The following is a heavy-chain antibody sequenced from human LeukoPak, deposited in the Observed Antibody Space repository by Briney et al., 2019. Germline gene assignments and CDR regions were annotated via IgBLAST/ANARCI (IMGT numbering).Heavy chain of an antibody. CDR2: IDGSGGST. CDR3: AKEGYRDGYSLGVFDY. J-gene: IGHJ4*02. Sequence: PGGSLRLSCAASGFTFSSYAMTWVRQPPGKGLEWVSVIDGSGGSTYYADSVKGRFTISRDNSKNTLYLQMNSLSAEDTAVYHCAKEGYRDGYSLGVFDYWGQGTLVTVSS. D-gene: IGHD5-24*01. V-gene: IGHV3-23*01. CDR1: GFTFSSYA.